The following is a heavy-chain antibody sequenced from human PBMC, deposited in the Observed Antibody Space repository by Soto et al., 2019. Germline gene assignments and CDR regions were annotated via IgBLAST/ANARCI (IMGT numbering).Heavy chain of an antibody. J-gene: IGHJ4*02. CDR3: ARDGTLYDSSAYYYLY. CDR2: ITPMFGTP. D-gene: IGHD3-22*01. CDR1: GGTFSRYT. Sequence: QVQLVQSGAEVKKPGSSVKVSCKASGGTFSRYTITWVRQAPGQGLEWMGGITPMFGTPNYAQKFQGRVTITADESTCTAYMELDSMRSEDTAMYYCARDGTLYDSSAYYYLYWGQGTLVTVSS. V-gene: IGHV1-69*01.